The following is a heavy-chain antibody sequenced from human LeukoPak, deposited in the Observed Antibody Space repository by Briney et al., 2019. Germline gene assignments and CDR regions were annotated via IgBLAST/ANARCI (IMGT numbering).Heavy chain of an antibody. CDR2: INIDGSDT. J-gene: IGHJ4*02. V-gene: IGHV3-74*03. CDR1: GFTFSSNY. Sequence: GGSLRLSCAASGFTFSSNYMHWVRQAPGKGLVWVSRINIDGSDTTYADFVKGRFTIPRDNAKNTLYLEMNSLGAEDTAVYYCARALRSPGDSGLDYWGQGALVTVSS. CDR3: ARALRSPGDSGLDY. D-gene: IGHD3-10*01.